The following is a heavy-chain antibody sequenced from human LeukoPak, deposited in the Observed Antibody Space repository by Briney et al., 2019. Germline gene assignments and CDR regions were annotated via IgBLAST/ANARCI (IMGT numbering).Heavy chain of an antibody. J-gene: IGHJ6*03. Sequence: GGSLRLSCAASGFTFSNYGMHWVRQAPGKGLDWVAVIWYDGSNKYYADSVKGRFTISRDNSKNTPYLQMNSLRAEDTAVYYCARGPIFGYYYMDVWGKGTTVTVSS. D-gene: IGHD3-3*01. CDR1: GFTFSNYG. CDR3: ARGPIFGYYYMDV. V-gene: IGHV3-33*01. CDR2: IWYDGSNK.